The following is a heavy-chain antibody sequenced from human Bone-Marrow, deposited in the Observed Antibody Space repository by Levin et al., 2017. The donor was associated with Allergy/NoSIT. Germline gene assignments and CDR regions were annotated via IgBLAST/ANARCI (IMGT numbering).Heavy chain of an antibody. J-gene: IGHJ6*02. CDR1: GFTFSSYG. CDR2: ISYDGSNK. Sequence: LSLTCAASGFTFSSYGMHWVRQAPGKGLEWVAVISYDGSNKYYADSVKGRFTISRDNSKNTLYLQMNSLRAEDTAVYYCAKDITDYDFWSGYLIDYYYYGMDVWGQGTTVTVSS. D-gene: IGHD3-3*01. V-gene: IGHV3-30*18. CDR3: AKDITDYDFWSGYLIDYYYYGMDV.